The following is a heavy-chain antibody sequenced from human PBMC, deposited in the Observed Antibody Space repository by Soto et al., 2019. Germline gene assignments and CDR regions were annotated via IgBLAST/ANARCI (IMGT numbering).Heavy chain of an antibody. CDR1: GFTFTNYA. CDR3: AKDLQSAVWYFDY. Sequence: GGSLRLSCAASGFTFTNYAMHWVRQAPGKGLEWVAIIWYDGNNKYYADSVKGRFTISRDNSKNTLYLQMNSLRAEDTAVYYCAKDLQSAVWYFDYWGRGTLVTVSS. J-gene: IGHJ4*02. V-gene: IGHV3-33*06. CDR2: IWYDGNNK.